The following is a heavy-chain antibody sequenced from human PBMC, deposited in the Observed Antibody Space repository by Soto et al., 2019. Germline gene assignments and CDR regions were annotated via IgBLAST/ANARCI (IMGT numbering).Heavy chain of an antibody. D-gene: IGHD3-3*01. Sequence: EVQLLESGGELVQPGGSLRLFRVASGFTFSGYSVAWVRQAPGRGLEWLAEIYPSGNTIYADSMKGRITISRDNTKSTVYLNMNALRVEYTALYHWLKDRQPDYSWTFDSWGQGALVTVSS. V-gene: IGHV3-23*01. J-gene: IGHJ4*02. CDR1: GFTFSGYS. CDR2: IYPSGNT. CDR3: LKDRQPDYSWTFDS.